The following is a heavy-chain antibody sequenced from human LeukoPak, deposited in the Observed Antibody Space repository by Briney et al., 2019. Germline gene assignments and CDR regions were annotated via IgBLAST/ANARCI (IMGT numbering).Heavy chain of an antibody. D-gene: IGHD2-15*01. CDR1: GFTFSSYA. CDR3: AKSYCSGGSCYSDY. V-gene: IGHV3-23*01. CDR2: ISGSGGST. J-gene: IGHJ4*02. Sequence: GGSLRLSCAASGFTFSSYAMSWVRQAPGKGLEWVSAISGSGGSTYYADSVKGRFTISRDNSKNTLSLQMNSLRVEDTAVYYCAKSYCSGGSCYSDYWGQGTLVTVSS.